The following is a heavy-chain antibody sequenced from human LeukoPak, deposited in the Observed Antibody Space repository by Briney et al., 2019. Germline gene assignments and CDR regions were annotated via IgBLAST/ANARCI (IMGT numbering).Heavy chain of an antibody. V-gene: IGHV4-39*07. CDR3: ARTGYSSSYYKFRFDY. D-gene: IGHD6-13*01. Sequence: SETLSLTCSVSGGSISNNIYYWGWIRQPPWKGLEWIGNIYYSGSTYYNPSLKSRVIISVDTSKNQFSLKMSSVTAADTAVYYCARTGYSSSYYKFRFDYWGQGTLVTVSS. J-gene: IGHJ4*02. CDR2: IYYSGST. CDR1: GGSISNNIYY.